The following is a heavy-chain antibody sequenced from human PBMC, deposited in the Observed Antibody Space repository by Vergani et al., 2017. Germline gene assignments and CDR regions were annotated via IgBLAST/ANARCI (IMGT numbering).Heavy chain of an antibody. CDR1: GGSISSSSYY. CDR3: ARVLVSAWAFDI. J-gene: IGHJ3*02. D-gene: IGHD6-6*01. Sequence: QLQLQESGPGLVKPSETLFLTCTVSGGSISSSSYYWGWIRQPPGKGLEWIGSIYYSGSTYYNPSLKSRVTISVDRSKNQFSLKLSSVTAADTAVYYCARVLVSAWAFDIWGQGTMVTVSS. V-gene: IGHV4-39*07. CDR2: IYYSGST.